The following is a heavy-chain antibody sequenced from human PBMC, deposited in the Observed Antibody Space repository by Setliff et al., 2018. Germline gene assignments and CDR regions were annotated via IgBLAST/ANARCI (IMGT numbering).Heavy chain of an antibody. CDR2: ISAYSDDT. CDR1: GYTFTSYG. V-gene: IGHV1-18*01. CDR3: ARSNYDILTRNWFDP. Sequence: ASVKVSCKASGYTFTSYGISWVRQAPGQGLEWMGWISAYSDDTKYAEKFQGRVTMTMDTSTSTAYMDLRSLRSDDTAVYYCARSNYDILTRNWFDPWGQGTLVTVSS. D-gene: IGHD3-9*01. J-gene: IGHJ5*02.